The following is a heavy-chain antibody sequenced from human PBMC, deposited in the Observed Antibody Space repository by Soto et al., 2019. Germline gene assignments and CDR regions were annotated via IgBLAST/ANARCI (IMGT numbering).Heavy chain of an antibody. V-gene: IGHV4-31*03. Sequence: QVQLQESGPGLLKPSQTLSLTCTVSSGSISSGGYYWSWIRQHPGKSLAWIGYIYYSGGTYYNPCRKRRVTISVYTSKNQFSLKMSSLSAEDTAVYYSARDGRTFMDVWGKGKTVTVAS. J-gene: IGHJ6*03. CDR3: ARDGRTFMDV. CDR2: IYYSGGT. CDR1: SGSISSGGYY.